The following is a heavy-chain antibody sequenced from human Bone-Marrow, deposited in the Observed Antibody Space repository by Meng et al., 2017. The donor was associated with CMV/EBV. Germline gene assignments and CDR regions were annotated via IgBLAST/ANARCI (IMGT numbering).Heavy chain of an antibody. D-gene: IGHD5-12*01. V-gene: IGHV6-1*01. J-gene: IGHJ6*02. CDR1: GDSVSSNSAA. CDR2: TYYRSKWYN. CDR3: ARDAERGYSGFNYYYYGLDV. Sequence: LRLSCAISGDSVSSNSAAWNWIRQSPSRGLEWLGRTYYRSKWYNDYAVSVKSRITINPETSKNQFSLQLNSVTPEDTAVYYCARDAERGYSGFNYYYYGLDVWGQGTTVTVSS.